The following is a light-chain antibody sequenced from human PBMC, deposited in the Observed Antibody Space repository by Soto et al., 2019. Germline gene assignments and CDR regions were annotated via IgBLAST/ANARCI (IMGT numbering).Light chain of an antibody. CDR1: SSNIGGNS. J-gene: IGLJ1*01. Sequence: SLLTRQPSVPPAPGKKVTISCSGSSSNIGGNSVSWYQQLPGTAPKLLIYDDNKRPSGIPDRFSGSKSGTSATLGITGFQTGDEADYYCGSWDSSLSAYVFGTGTKVTVL. CDR2: DDN. V-gene: IGLV1-51*01. CDR3: GSWDSSLSAYV.